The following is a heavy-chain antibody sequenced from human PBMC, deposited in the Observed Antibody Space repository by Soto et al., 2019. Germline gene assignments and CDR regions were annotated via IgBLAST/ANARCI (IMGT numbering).Heavy chain of an antibody. CDR1: GFTFSSYG. J-gene: IGHJ4*02. CDR2: ISYDGSNK. Sequence: GGSLRLSCAASGFTFSSYGMHWVRQAPGKGLEWVAVISYDGSNKYYADSVKGRFTISRDNSKNTLYLQMNSLRAEDTAVYYCARGVSIVATSYFDYWGQGTLVTVSS. D-gene: IGHD5-12*01. CDR3: ARGVSIVATSYFDY. V-gene: IGHV3-30*03.